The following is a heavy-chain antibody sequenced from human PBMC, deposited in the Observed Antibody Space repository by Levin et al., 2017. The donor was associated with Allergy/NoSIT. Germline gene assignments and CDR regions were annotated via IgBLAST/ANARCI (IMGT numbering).Heavy chain of an antibody. CDR2: INHSGST. J-gene: IGHJ5*02. CDR1: GGSFSGYY. CDR3: ARAGTWVGRYWFDP. D-gene: IGHD1-7*01. Sequence: SETLSLTCAVYGGSFSGYYWSWIRQPPGKGLEWIGEINHSGSTNYNPSLKSRVTISVDTSKNQFSLKLSSVTAADTAVYYCARAGTWVGRYWFDPWGQGTLVTVSS. V-gene: IGHV4-34*01.